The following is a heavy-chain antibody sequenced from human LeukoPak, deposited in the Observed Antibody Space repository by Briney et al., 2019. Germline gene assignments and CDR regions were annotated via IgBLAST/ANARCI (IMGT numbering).Heavy chain of an antibody. CDR2: IYPGDSDT. J-gene: IGHJ5*02. CDR1: GYSFTNYW. CDR3: ARHISQTYYDFWSGYSVPHFDP. V-gene: IGHV5-51*01. D-gene: IGHD3-3*01. Sequence: GESLKISCRGSGYSFTNYWIGWVRQMPGYGLEWMGIIYPGDSDTRYSPSFQGQVTISADKSISTAYLQWSSLKASDTAMYYCARHISQTYYDFWSGYSVPHFDPWGQGTLVTVSS.